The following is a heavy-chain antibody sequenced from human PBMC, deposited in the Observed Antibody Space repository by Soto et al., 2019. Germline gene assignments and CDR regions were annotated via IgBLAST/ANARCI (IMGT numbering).Heavy chain of an antibody. D-gene: IGHD1-26*01. J-gene: IGHJ5*02. CDR1: GNTFTYRY. V-gene: IGHV1-45*02. CDR3: AGGGVGSGPFTWELPDL. CDR2: ITPFSGDV. Sequence: QMQLVQSGAEVKKTGSSVTVSCKALGNTFTYRYLHWVRQAPGQALECMGWITPFSGDVHYAQKLQERVTITRDRSINTAYMQMSSLRSEDTAMYFCAGGGVGSGPFTWELPDLWCQRTLVPGSS.